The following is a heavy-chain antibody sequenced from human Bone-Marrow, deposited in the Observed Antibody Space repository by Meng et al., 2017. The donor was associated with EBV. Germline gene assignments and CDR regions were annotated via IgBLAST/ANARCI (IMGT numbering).Heavy chain of an antibody. D-gene: IGHD6-19*01. J-gene: IGHJ5*02. CDR1: GYTFTSYY. V-gene: IGHV1-46*01. CDR3: ARVSIAVAGIGP. Sequence: QVQLVQSGAEGKKPGASVKVSFKASGYTFTSYYMHWVRQAPGQGLEWMGIINPSGGSTSYAQKFQGRVTMTRDTSTSTVYMELSSLRSEDTAVYYCARVSIAVAGIGPWGQGTLVTVSS. CDR2: INPSGGST.